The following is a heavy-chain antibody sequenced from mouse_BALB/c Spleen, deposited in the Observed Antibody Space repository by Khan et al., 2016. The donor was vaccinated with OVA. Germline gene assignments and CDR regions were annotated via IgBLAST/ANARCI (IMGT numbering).Heavy chain of an antibody. J-gene: IGHJ2*01. Sequence: EVQLQESGPSLVKPSQTLSLTCSVTGDSITSGYWNWIRKFPGNKLEYMGYISSSDSTFYNPSLKSRISITRDTSKNQYYLQLNSVTTEDTATYYCARWNYRYDGHFDYWGQGTTLTVSS. CDR1: GDSITSGY. CDR2: ISSSDST. D-gene: IGHD2-14*01. V-gene: IGHV3-8*02. CDR3: ARWNYRYDGHFDY.